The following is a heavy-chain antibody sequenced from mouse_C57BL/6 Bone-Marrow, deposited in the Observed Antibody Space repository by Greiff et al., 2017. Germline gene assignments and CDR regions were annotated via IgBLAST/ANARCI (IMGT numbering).Heavy chain of an antibody. Sequence: QVTLKESGPGILQPSQTLSLTCSFSGFSLSTFGMGVGWIRQPSGKGLEWLAHIWWDDDKYYNPALKRRLTISKDTSKHQVFLKFANVESAATDTYFCARIARGSGSYAMDYWGQGTSVTVSS. CDR1: GFSLSTFGMG. D-gene: IGHD3-2*02. V-gene: IGHV8-8*01. J-gene: IGHJ4*01. CDR3: ARIARGSGSYAMDY. CDR2: IWWDDDK.